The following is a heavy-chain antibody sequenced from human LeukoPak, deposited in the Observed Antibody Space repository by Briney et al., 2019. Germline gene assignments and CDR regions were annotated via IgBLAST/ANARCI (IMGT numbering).Heavy chain of an antibody. CDR3: ARENELLWFGELFFDY. Sequence: GGSLRLSCAASGFTFSSYGMHWVRQAPGKGLEWVAVIWYDGGNKYYADSVKGRFTISRDNSKNTLYLQMNSLRAEDTAVYYCARENELLWFGELFFDYWGQGTLVTVSS. V-gene: IGHV3-33*01. J-gene: IGHJ4*02. CDR1: GFTFSSYG. D-gene: IGHD3-10*01. CDR2: IWYDGGNK.